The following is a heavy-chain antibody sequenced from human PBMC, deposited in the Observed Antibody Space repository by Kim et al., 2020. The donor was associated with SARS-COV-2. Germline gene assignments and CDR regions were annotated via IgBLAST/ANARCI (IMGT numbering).Heavy chain of an antibody. D-gene: IGHD3-10*01. CDR3: ARTLVRGVCFDY. J-gene: IGHJ4*02. V-gene: IGHV1-3*01. Sequence: KNSQKFQGRVTVTRYTSASTDYMGLSSLSSQDTAVYYCARTLVRGVCFDYWGQGTLVTVSS.